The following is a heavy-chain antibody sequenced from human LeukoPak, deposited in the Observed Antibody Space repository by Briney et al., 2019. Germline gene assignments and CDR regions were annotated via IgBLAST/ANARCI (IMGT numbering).Heavy chain of an antibody. CDR3: AKDKRAGTLDY. J-gene: IGHJ4*02. CDR1: GFAFSDYG. Sequence: GGSLRLSCAASGFAFSDYGMHWVRQAPGKGLEWVAFVSYDGNSKNYGDSVKGRFSISRDSSQNTVQLQMDSLRIEDTAVYYCAKDKRAGTLDYWGQGTLVTVSS. CDR2: VSYDGNSK. V-gene: IGHV3-30*18. D-gene: IGHD1-7*01.